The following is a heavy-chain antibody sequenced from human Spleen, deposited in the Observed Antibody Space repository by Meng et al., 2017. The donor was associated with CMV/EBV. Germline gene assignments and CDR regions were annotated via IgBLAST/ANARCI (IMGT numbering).Heavy chain of an antibody. D-gene: IGHD3-3*01. CDR1: GGSISSSSYY. J-gene: IGHJ5*02. CDR3: ARDPGVFPLDP. CDR2: IYYSGST. Sequence: SETLSLTCTVSGGSISSSSYYWGWIRQPPGKGLEWIGSIYYSGSTYYNPSLKSRVTISVDASKNQFSLKLSSVTAADTAVYYCARDPGVFPLDPWGQGTLVTVSS. V-gene: IGHV4-39*07.